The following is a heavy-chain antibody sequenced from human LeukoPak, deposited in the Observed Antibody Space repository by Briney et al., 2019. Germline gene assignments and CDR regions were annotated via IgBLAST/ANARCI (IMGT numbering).Heavy chain of an antibody. CDR2: INPNSGGT. Sequence: ASVKVSCKASEYTFTGYYMHWVRQAPGQGLEWMGWINPNSGGTNYAQKFQGRVTMTRDTSIRTVYMELSRLRSDDTAVYYCARGFLRQARESPLVYWGQGTLVTVSS. CDR3: ARGFLRQARESPLVY. J-gene: IGHJ4*02. V-gene: IGHV1-2*02. D-gene: IGHD6-6*01. CDR1: EYTFTGYY.